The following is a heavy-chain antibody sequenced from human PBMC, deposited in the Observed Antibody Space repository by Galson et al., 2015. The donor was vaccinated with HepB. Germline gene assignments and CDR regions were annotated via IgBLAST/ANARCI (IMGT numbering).Heavy chain of an antibody. CDR2: IRYDGSNK. Sequence: SLRLSCAASGFTFSSYWMSWVRQAPGKGLEWVAFIRYDGSNKYYADSVKGRFTISRDNSKNTLYLQMNSLRAEDTAVYYCAKDSGMHIVGATPDYWGQGTLVTVSS. CDR3: AKDSGMHIVGATPDY. CDR1: GFTFSSYW. V-gene: IGHV3-30*02. J-gene: IGHJ4*02. D-gene: IGHD1-26*01.